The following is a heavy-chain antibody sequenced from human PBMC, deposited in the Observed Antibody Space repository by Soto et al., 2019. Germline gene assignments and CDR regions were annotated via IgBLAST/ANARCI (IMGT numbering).Heavy chain of an antibody. Sequence: VGSLRLSCSASGFTFSSYAMHWVRQAPGKGLEYVSGVRGNGDPPFYADSVKGRFTISRDNSKNTLYLQMSGLSADDTAVYYCVKSRGGNNFDFFDWGQGALVTVSS. CDR1: GFTFSSYA. V-gene: IGHV3-64D*06. D-gene: IGHD5-12*01. CDR2: VRGNGDPP. J-gene: IGHJ4*02. CDR3: VKSRGGNNFDFFD.